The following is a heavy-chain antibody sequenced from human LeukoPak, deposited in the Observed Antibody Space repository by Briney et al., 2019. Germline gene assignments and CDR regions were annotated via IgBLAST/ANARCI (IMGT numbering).Heavy chain of an antibody. CDR1: GGTFSSYA. V-gene: IGHV1-69*05. CDR2: IIPIFGTA. J-gene: IGHJ3*02. CDR3: AKPLGGRQLHRRDAFDI. Sequence: SVKVSCKASGGTFSSYAISWVRQAPGQGLEWMGGIIPIFGTANYAQKFQGRVTITTDESTSTAYMELSSLRSEDTAVYYCAKPLGGRQLHRRDAFDIWGQGTMVTVSS. D-gene: IGHD2-2*01.